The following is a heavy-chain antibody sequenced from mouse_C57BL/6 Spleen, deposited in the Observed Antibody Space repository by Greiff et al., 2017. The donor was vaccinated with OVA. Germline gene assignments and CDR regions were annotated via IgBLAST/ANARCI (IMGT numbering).Heavy chain of an antibody. CDR2: IWGVGST. CDR3: ARRELGRGDWFAY. CDR1: GFSLTSYG. V-gene: IGHV2-6*01. Sequence: QVQLKESGPGLVAPSQSLSITCTVSGFSLTSYGVDWVRQSPGKGLEWLGVIWGVGSTNYNSALKSRLSISKDNSKSQVFLKMNSLQTDDTAMYYCARRELGRGDWFAYWGQGTLVTVSA. J-gene: IGHJ3*01. D-gene: IGHD4-1*01.